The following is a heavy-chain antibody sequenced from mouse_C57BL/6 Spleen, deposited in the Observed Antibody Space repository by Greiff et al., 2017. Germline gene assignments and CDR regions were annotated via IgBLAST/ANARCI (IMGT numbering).Heavy chain of an antibody. D-gene: IGHD2-5*01. V-gene: IGHV1-55*01. CDR2: IYPGSGST. J-gene: IGHJ2*01. CDR1: GYTFTSYW. Sequence: QVQLQQPGAELVKPGASVKMSCKASGYTFTSYWITWVKQRPGQGLEWIGDIYPGSGSTNYNEKFKSKATLTVDTSSSTAYMQLSSLTSEDSAVYYCARSYYSNYPFDYWGQGTTRTVSS. CDR3: ARSYYSNYPFDY.